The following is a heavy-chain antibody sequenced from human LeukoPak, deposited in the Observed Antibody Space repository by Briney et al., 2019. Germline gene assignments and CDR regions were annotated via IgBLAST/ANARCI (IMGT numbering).Heavy chain of an antibody. CDR2: IYYSGST. CDR3: ARGFILDWFDP. Sequence: SETLSLTCTVSGGSISSSRYYWGWIRQPPGRGLEWIGSIYYSGSTNYNPSLKSRVTISVDTSKNQFSLKLSSVTAADTAVYYCARGFILDWFDPWGQGTLVTVSS. CDR1: GGSISSSRYY. J-gene: IGHJ5*02. V-gene: IGHV4-39*07.